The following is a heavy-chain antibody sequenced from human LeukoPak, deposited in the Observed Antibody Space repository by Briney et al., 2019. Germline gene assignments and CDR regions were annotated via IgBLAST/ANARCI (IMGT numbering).Heavy chain of an antibody. CDR1: GYTFTSYD. CDR2: MNPNSSNT. D-gene: IGHD2-2*01. CDR3: ARVSRLRRHIVVVPAAMQDSDYDSSGQPLAY. V-gene: IGHV1-8*01. Sequence: ASVKVSCKASGYTFTSYDINWVRQATGEGLEWMGWMNPNSSNTGYAQKFQGRVTMTRNTSISTAYMELSSLRSEDTAVYYCARVSRLRRHIVVVPAAMQDSDYDSSGQPLAYWGQGTLVTVSS. J-gene: IGHJ4*02.